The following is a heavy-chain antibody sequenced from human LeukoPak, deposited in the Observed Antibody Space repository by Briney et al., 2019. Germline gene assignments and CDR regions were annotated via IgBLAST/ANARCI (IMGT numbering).Heavy chain of an antibody. D-gene: IGHD2-2*01. Sequence: SETLSLICTVSGYSIRTDYYWGWIRQPPGKGLEWIGYIYYSGSTNYNPSLKSRVTISVDTSKNQFSLKLNSVTAADTAVYYCARTTEDCSSTSCYQYWFDPWGQGTLVTVSS. CDR3: ARTTEDCSSTSCYQYWFDP. CDR1: GYSIRTDYY. J-gene: IGHJ5*02. V-gene: IGHV4-59*01. CDR2: IYYSGST.